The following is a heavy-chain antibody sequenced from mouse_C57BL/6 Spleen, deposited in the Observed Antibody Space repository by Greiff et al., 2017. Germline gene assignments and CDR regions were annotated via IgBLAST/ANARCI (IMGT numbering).Heavy chain of an antibody. D-gene: IGHD1-1*01. CDR3: ARSAYGSSPFYAMDY. CDR1: GYTFTDYN. Sequence: EVQLQQSGPELVKPGASVKMSCKASGYTFTDYNMHWVKQSHGKSLEWIGYINPNNGGTSYNQKFKGKATLTVNKSSSTAYMELRSLTSEDSAVYYCARSAYGSSPFYAMDYWGQGTSVTVSS. J-gene: IGHJ4*01. CDR2: INPNNGGT. V-gene: IGHV1-22*01.